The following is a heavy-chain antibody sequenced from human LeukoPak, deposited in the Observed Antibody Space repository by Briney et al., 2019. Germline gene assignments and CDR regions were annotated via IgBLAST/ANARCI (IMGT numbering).Heavy chain of an antibody. CDR2: SDPEDGER. D-gene: IGHD5-18*01. CDR1: GKTLSDLS. CDR3: VTGFTTMAVDYFDY. J-gene: IGHJ4*02. V-gene: IGHV1-24*01. Sequence: ASVKVSCTVSGKTLSDLSIHWLRQPPGKGLEWLGGSDPEDGERIYAQMFQGRVTMTEDTSIDTAYMELSSLRSEDTAGYYCVTGFTTMAVDYFDYWGQGTLVTVSP.